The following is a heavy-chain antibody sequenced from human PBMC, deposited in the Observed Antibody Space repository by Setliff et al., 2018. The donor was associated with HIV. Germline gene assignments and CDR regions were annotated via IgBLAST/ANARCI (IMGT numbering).Heavy chain of an antibody. D-gene: IGHD2-15*01. J-gene: IGHJ4*02. V-gene: IGHV1-46*01. CDR3: AREAHRGNPWGDY. Sequence: ASVKVSCKASGYTFTDYYVHWVRQAPGQGLEWMGVIYPSGGNANYAQKFQGRVTMTRDTSTSTVYMEVNSLRSEDTAVYYCAREAHRGNPWGDYWGQGTLVTVSS. CDR2: IYPSGGNA. CDR1: GYTFTDYY.